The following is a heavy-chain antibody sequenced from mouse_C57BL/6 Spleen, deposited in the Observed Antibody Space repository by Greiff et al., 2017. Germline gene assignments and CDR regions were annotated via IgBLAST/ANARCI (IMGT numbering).Heavy chain of an antibody. CDR3: ARSHCYGGGYDFAY. J-gene: IGHJ3*01. Sequence: QVQLQQPGAELVKPGASVKLSCKASGYTFTSYWMHWVKQRPGRGLEWIGRIDPNSGGTKYNEKFKSKATLTVDKPSSTAYMQRSSLTSEDSAVYYCARSHCYGGGYDFAYWGQGALVTVSA. D-gene: IGHD1-1*01. CDR1: GYTFTSYW. V-gene: IGHV1-72*01. CDR2: IDPNSGGT.